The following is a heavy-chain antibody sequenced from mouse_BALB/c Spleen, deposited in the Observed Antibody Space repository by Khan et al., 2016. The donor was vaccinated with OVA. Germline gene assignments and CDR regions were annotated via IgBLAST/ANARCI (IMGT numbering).Heavy chain of an antibody. D-gene: IGHD3-2*02. V-gene: IGHV1-76*01. CDR2: IYPGTDNT. CDR3: AREEALYYFDY. CDR1: GYIFTSYW. Sequence: QVQLKESGAELVRPGTSVKLSCKTSGYIFTSYWIHWVKQRSGQDLEWIARIYPGTDNTYYNEKFKDRATLTADKSSSTAYFQLSSLKSEDSAVFFCAREEALYYFDYWGQGTTLTVSS. J-gene: IGHJ2*01.